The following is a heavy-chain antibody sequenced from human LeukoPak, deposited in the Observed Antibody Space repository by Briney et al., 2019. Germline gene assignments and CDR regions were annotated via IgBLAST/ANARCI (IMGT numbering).Heavy chain of an antibody. D-gene: IGHD3-10*01. V-gene: IGHV1-2*06. J-gene: IGHJ3*02. CDR2: IKPNSGGT. Sequence: EASVKVSCKASGYTFTDYYMHWVRQAPGQGLEWMGRIKPNSGGTNYGQKFQGRVTMTRDTSISIAYMELSNLRSDDTAVYYCARDLIMYGSESYFDDTFDIWGQGTKVTVSS. CDR3: ARDLIMYGSESYFDDTFDI. CDR1: GYTFTDYY.